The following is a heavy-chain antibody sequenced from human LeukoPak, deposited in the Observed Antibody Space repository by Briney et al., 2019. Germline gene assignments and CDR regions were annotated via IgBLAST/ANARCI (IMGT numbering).Heavy chain of an antibody. CDR3: ARPGLYGSGSYYDAFDI. J-gene: IGHJ3*02. V-gene: IGHV5-51*01. D-gene: IGHD3-10*01. CDR2: IYPGDSDT. Sequence: GESLQISCKGSGYSFTSYWIGWVRQMPGKGLEWMGIIYPGDSDTRYSPSFQGQVTISADKSISTAYLQWSSLKASDTAMYYCARPGLYGSGSYYDAFDIWGQGTMVTVSS. CDR1: GYSFTSYW.